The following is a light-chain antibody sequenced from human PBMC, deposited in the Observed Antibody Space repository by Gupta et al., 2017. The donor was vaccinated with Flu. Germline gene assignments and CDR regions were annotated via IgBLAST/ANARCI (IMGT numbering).Light chain of an antibody. CDR1: QSVGSSF. Sequence: EIVLTQSPGTLSLAPGERATVSCTASQSVGSSFLAWYQQKSGQAPRLLIYGTSSRATGIPDRFAGSGSGTDFTLTISRLEPEDFAMYYCQQYTYSPWTFGQGTKVEIK. CDR3: QQYTYSPWT. J-gene: IGKJ1*01. V-gene: IGKV3-20*01. CDR2: GTS.